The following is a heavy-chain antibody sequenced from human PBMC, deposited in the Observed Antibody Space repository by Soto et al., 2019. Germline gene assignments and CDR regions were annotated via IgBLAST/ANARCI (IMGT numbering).Heavy chain of an antibody. J-gene: IGHJ6*04. CDR2: IWYDGSNK. Sequence: QVQLVESGGGVVQPGRSLRLSCAASGFTFSSYGMHWVRQAPGKGLEWVAVIWYDGSNKYYADSVKGRFTISRDNSKNTLYLQMNSLRAEDTDVYYCASALIRSGYGPGEMDVWGKGTTVTVSS. D-gene: IGHD5-12*01. CDR3: ASALIRSGYGPGEMDV. V-gene: IGHV3-33*01. CDR1: GFTFSSYG.